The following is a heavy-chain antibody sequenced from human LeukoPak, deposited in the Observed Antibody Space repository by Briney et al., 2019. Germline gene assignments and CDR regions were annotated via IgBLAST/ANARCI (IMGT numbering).Heavy chain of an antibody. D-gene: IGHD3-3*01. CDR3: AREGFPPKISDFWSGLGPYYYYGMDV. Sequence: ASVKVSCKASGYTFTSYDINWVRQATGQGLEWMGIINPSGGSTSYTQKFQGRVTMTRDTSTSIVYMELSSLRSEDTAVYYCAREGFPPKISDFWSGLGPYYYYGMDVWGQGTTVTVSS. J-gene: IGHJ6*02. V-gene: IGHV1-46*01. CDR1: GYTFTSYD. CDR2: INPSGGST.